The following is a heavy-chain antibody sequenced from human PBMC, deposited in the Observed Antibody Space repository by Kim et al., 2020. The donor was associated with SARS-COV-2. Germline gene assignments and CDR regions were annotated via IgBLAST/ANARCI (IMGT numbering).Heavy chain of an antibody. CDR3: ARWQGSTRYIGFDP. D-gene: IGHD1-1*01. Sequence: PSLKSRVTISVDTSKNQVSLRLSSVTAADTAVYYCARWQGSTRYIGFDPWGQGTLVTVSS. J-gene: IGHJ5*02. V-gene: IGHV4-59*01.